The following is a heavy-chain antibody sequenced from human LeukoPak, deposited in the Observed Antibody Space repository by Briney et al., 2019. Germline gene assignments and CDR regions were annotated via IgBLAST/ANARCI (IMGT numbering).Heavy chain of an antibody. CDR1: GGSISNSDYY. J-gene: IGHJ4*02. D-gene: IGHD4-23*01. CDR2: IYYSGST. V-gene: IGHV4-39*01. Sequence: PSETLSLTCTVSGGSISNSDYYWGWIRQPPGKGLEWVGSIYYSGSTYYNPSLKSRVTISVDTSKNQFSLKLSSVTAADTAVYYCARQGYGGHSRGAADYWGQGTLVTVSS. CDR3: ARQGYGGHSRGAADY.